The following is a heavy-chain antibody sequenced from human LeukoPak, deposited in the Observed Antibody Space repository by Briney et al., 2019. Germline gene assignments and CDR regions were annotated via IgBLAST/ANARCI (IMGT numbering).Heavy chain of an antibody. Sequence: SQTLSLACTVSGGSISSGGYYWSWIRQHPGKGLERIAYIYYTGSTYYNPSLKSRLTISVDTSKNHFSLRLSSMTAADTAVYYCARVPSVIDAFDIWGQGTMVTVSS. D-gene: IGHD2-21*01. CDR2: IYYTGST. V-gene: IGHV4-31*03. CDR3: ARVPSVIDAFDI. CDR1: GGSISSGGYY. J-gene: IGHJ3*02.